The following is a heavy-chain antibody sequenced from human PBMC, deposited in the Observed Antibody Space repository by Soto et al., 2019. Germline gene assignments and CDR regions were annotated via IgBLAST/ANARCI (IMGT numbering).Heavy chain of an antibody. J-gene: IGHJ4*02. Sequence: LSLTCTVSGASITGSFFWSWIRQPAGKGLEWIGRFSLSGTTNYNPSLRSRVTMSADVSKNQFSLRLTSVTAADTALYYCARGMTPPGAPAWYYFDSWGQGTLVTVSS. CDR1: GASITGSFF. D-gene: IGHD2-8*02. V-gene: IGHV4-4*07. CDR3: ARGMTPPGAPAWYYFDS. CDR2: FSLSGTT.